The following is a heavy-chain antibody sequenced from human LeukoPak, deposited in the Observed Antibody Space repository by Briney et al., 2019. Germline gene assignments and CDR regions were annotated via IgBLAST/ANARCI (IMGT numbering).Heavy chain of an antibody. CDR2: MNRDGSEK. V-gene: IGHV3-7*01. J-gene: IGHJ6*02. D-gene: IGHD3-16*01. CDR1: GFTFSSYW. Sequence: GGSLRLSCAASGFTFSSYWMSWVRQAPGKGLEWVANMNRDGSEKNYVDSIKGRFTISRDNAADSLYLQMNSLRVEDTAVYYCARDGGIIRFGGQDVWGQGTTVIVS. CDR3: ARDGGIIRFGGQDV.